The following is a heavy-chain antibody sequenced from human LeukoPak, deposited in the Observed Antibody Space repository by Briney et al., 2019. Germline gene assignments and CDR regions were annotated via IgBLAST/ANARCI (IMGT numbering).Heavy chain of an antibody. J-gene: IGHJ4*02. CDR3: ARGPAAGIDTGHYDY. CDR1: GGSISGYY. V-gene: IGHV4-59*01. Sequence: PSETLSLTCTVSGGSISGYYWTWIRQPPGKGLEWIGHIYYTGSTTYNPSLKSRVTISVDTSKNQFSLKLTSVTAADTAVYYCARGPAAGIDTGHYDYWGQGTLVTVSS. CDR2: IYYTGST. D-gene: IGHD6-13*01.